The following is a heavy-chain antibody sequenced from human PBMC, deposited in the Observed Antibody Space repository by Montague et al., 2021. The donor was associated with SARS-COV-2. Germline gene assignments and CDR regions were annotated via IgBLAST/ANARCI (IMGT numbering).Heavy chain of an antibody. Sequence: SETLSLTCTVSGGSIRTSSYYWGWIRQPPGKGLDWIGSIYYSGSTYYNPSLKSRVIISVDTSKNQFSLKLSSVTAADTAVYYCATRGGALDAFDIWGQGTMVIVSS. CDR2: IYYSGST. CDR3: ATRGGALDAFDI. V-gene: IGHV4-39*01. CDR1: GGSIRTSSYY. J-gene: IGHJ3*02. D-gene: IGHD4-17*01.